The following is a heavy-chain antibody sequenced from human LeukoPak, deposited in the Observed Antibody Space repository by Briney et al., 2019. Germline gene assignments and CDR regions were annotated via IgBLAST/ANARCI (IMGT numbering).Heavy chain of an antibody. J-gene: IGHJ3*02. V-gene: IGHV4-30-4*01. CDR3: ARISFSTIVVARYAFDI. D-gene: IGHD3-22*01. CDR2: IYYSGST. Sequence: ESGPTLVKPSETLSLTCSVSGGSISSGDYYWSWIRQPPGKGLEWIGYIYYSGSTYYNPSLKSRVTISVDTSKNQFSLRLSSVTAADTAVYYCARISFSTIVVARYAFDIWGQGTMVTVSS. CDR1: GGSISSGDYY.